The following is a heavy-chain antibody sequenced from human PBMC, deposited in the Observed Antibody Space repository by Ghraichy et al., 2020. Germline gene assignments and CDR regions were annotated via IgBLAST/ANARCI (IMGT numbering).Heavy chain of an antibody. D-gene: IGHD2-21*02. CDR1: GYTFTGYY. Sequence: ASVKVSCKASGYTFTGYYMHWVRQAPGQGLEWMGWINPNSGGTNYAQKFQGRVTMTRDTSISTAYMELSRLRSDDTAVYYCARDALLLGAIDYWGQGTLVTVSS. V-gene: IGHV1-2*02. CDR3: ARDALLLGAIDY. CDR2: INPNSGGT. J-gene: IGHJ4*02.